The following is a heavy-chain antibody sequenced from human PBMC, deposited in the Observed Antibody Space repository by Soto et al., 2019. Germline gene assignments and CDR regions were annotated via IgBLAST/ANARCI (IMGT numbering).Heavy chain of an antibody. Sequence: EIQLLESGGGLAQPGGSLRLSCTASGFTFSSCAMTWVRQAPGKGLEWVSGISGSGHRTLYADSVKGRFTISRDNSKNTLHLQMSSLRAEDTAVYYCAKGPRYEPYYSMDVWGQGTTVTASS. CDR1: GFTFSSCA. V-gene: IGHV3-23*01. CDR3: AKGPRYEPYYSMDV. D-gene: IGHD3-16*01. CDR2: ISGSGHRT. J-gene: IGHJ6*02.